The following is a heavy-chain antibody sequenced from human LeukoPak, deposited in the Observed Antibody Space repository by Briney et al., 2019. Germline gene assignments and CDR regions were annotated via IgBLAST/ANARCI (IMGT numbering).Heavy chain of an antibody. Sequence: GGSLRLPCAASGFTFSNFGMNWVRQAPGKGLEWVSIITSGVGITYYADSVKGRFTISRDNSRNTLYLQMNSLRAEDTAVYYCAKGYYYDLDYWGQGTLVTVSS. V-gene: IGHV3-23*01. CDR2: ITSGVGIT. J-gene: IGHJ4*02. CDR3: AKGYYYDLDY. CDR1: GFTFSNFG. D-gene: IGHD3-22*01.